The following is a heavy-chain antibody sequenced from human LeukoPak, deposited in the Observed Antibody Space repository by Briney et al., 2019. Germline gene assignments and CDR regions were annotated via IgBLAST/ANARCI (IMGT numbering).Heavy chain of an antibody. J-gene: IGHJ3*02. D-gene: IGHD2/OR15-2a*01. V-gene: IGHV4-34*01. CDR3: ARGGRRPPFSQKPPPRAFDI. CDR1: GGSFSCYY. CDR2: INHSGST. Sequence: SETLSLTCAVYGGSFSCYYWSWIRQPPGKGVEWIGAINHSGSTNYNPSLKSRVTISVDTSKNQFSLKLSSVTAADTAVYYCARGGRRPPFSQKPPPRAFDIWGQGTMVTVSS.